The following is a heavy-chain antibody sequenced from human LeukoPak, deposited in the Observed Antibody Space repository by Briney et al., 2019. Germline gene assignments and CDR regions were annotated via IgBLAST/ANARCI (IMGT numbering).Heavy chain of an antibody. V-gene: IGHV4-61*05. CDR2: IYYAGSS. J-gene: IGHJ5*02. Sequence: SETLSLTCTVSGASITNSLYYWGWIRQPPGKGLEWIANIYYAGSSNYNPSLKSRVSVSIDASKNHLSLKLTSVTAADTAIYYCARQAVIIPTGMEGPWFDPWGQGTLVTVSS. D-gene: IGHD2/OR15-2a*01. CDR1: GASITNSLYY. CDR3: ARQAVIIPTGMEGPWFDP.